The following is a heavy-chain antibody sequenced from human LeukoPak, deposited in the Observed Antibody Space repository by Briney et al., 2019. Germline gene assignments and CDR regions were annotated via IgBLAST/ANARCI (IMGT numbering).Heavy chain of an antibody. CDR2: ISSIEGRI. D-gene: IGHD2-15*01. J-gene: IGHJ4*02. CDR1: GFTFSNYA. V-gene: IGHV3-64*01. Sequence: GGSLRLSCAASGFTFSNYAIHWVRQAPGKGLECVSAISSIEGRIFYANSVKGRFTISRDNSKDTVFLQMGSLRAEDMAVYYCARARRDCRGGTCYSYYFDYWGQGTQVTVSP. CDR3: ARARRDCRGGTCYSYYFDY.